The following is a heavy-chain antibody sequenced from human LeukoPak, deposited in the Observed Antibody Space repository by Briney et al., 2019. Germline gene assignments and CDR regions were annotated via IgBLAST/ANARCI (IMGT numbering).Heavy chain of an antibody. CDR1: GYTLTELS. J-gene: IGHJ1*01. CDR2: FDPEDGET. V-gene: IGHV1-24*01. Sequence: AAVMHSCKVSGYTLTELSMHWVRQAPGKGLEWMGGFDPEDGETIYAQKFQGRVTMTEDTSTDTAYMELSSLRSEDTAVYYCATVRSGSYYGEYFQHWGQRTLVSVSS. D-gene: IGHD1-26*01. CDR3: ATVRSGSYYGEYFQH.